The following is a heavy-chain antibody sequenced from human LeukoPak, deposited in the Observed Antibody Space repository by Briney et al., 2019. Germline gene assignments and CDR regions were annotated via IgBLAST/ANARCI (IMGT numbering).Heavy chain of an antibody. V-gene: IGHV4-4*07. CDR2: IYTSGST. D-gene: IGHD3-3*01. Sequence: SETLSLTCTVSGGSISSYYWSWIRQPAGKGLEWIGRIYTSGSTNYNPSLKSRVTMSVDTSKNQFSLKLSSVTAADTAVYYCARDHAAYDFWSGYFYYFDYWGQGTLVTVSP. CDR1: GGSISSYY. CDR3: ARDHAAYDFWSGYFYYFDY. J-gene: IGHJ4*02.